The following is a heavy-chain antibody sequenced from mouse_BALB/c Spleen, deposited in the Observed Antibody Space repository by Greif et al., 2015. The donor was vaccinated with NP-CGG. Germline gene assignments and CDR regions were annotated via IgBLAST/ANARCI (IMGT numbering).Heavy chain of an antibody. Sequence: EVHLVESGGGLVQPGGSRKLSCAASGFTFSSFGMHWVRQAPEKGLEWVAYISSGSSTIYYADTVKGRFTISRDNPKNTLFLQMTSLRSEGTAMYYCARFDYDPYYAMDYWGQGTSVTVSS. CDR2: ISSGSSTI. D-gene: IGHD2-4*01. J-gene: IGHJ4*01. CDR3: ARFDYDPYYAMDY. CDR1: GFTFSSFG. V-gene: IGHV5-17*02.